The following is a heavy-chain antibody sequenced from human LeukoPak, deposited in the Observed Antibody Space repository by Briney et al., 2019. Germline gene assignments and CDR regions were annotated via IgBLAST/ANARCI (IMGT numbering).Heavy chain of an antibody. CDR3: ARGRGWELFDY. J-gene: IGHJ4*02. Sequence: ASVKVSCKASGYTFTSYDINWVRQATGQGLEWMGIINPSGGSTSYAQKFQGRVTMTRDTSTSTAYMELSSLRSGDTAVYYCARGRGWELFDYWGQGTLVTVSS. CDR1: GYTFTSYD. D-gene: IGHD1-26*01. CDR2: INPSGGST. V-gene: IGHV1-46*01.